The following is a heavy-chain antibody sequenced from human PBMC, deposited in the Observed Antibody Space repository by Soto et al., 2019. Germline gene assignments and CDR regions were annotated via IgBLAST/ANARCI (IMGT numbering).Heavy chain of an antibody. Sequence: AASVKVSCKVSGYTLTELSMHWVRQAPGKGLEWMGGFDPEDGETIYAQKFQGRVTMTEDTSTDTAYMELSSLRSEDTAVYYCATVMAXSYGYKGAYYYYYGMDVWGQGTTVTVSS. D-gene: IGHD5-18*01. CDR1: GYTLTELS. V-gene: IGHV1-24*01. J-gene: IGHJ6*02. CDR3: ATVMAXSYGYKGAYYYYYGMDV. CDR2: FDPEDGET.